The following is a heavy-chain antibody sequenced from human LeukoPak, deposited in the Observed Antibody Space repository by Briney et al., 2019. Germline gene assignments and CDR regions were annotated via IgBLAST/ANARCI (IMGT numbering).Heavy chain of an antibody. Sequence: ASVKVSCKASGYTFTGYYMHWVRQAPGQGLEWMGWINPNSGGTNYAQKFQGRVTMTRDTSISTAHMELSRLRSDDTAVYYCARLKGGDCYAFDYWGQGTLVTVSS. V-gene: IGHV1-2*02. D-gene: IGHD2-21*02. CDR3: ARLKGGDCYAFDY. J-gene: IGHJ4*02. CDR1: GYTFTGYY. CDR2: INPNSGGT.